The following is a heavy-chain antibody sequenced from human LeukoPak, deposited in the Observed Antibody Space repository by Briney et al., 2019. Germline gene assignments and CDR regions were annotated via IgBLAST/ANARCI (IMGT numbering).Heavy chain of an antibody. CDR1: GYSISSGYY. CDR2: IYHSGST. D-gene: IGHD5-12*01. CDR3: ARECSGYDFLDY. J-gene: IGHJ4*02. V-gene: IGHV4-38-2*02. Sequence: PSETLSLTCTVSGYSISSGYYWGWIRQPPGKGLEWIGSIYHSGSTYYNPSLKSRVTISVDTSKNQFSLKLSSVTAADTAVYYCARECSGYDFLDYWGQGTLVTVSS.